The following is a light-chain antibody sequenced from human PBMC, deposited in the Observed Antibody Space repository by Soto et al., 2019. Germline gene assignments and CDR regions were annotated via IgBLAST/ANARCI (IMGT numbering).Light chain of an antibody. CDR3: QQYTDWPWGT. J-gene: IGKJ4*01. Sequence: EIVMTQSPATLSLSPGETATLSGRASQRVHSNLAWFQQHPGQAPRLLIYGASSRATGIPVRFSGSGSGTEFTLTISSLQPEDFAVYYCQQYTDWPWGTFGGGTKVDIK. V-gene: IGKV3-15*01. CDR2: GAS. CDR1: QRVHSN.